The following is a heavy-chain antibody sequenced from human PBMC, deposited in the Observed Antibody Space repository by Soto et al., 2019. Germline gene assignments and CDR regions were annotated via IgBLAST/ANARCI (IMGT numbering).Heavy chain of an antibody. Sequence: SETLSLTCTVSGGSISSGDYYWSWIRQPPGKGLEWIGYIYYSGSTYYNPSLKSRVTISVDASKNQFSLKLSSVTAADTAVYYCARGVEGITGTTLYYFDYWGQGTLVTVSS. CDR3: ARGVEGITGTTLYYFDY. CDR1: GGSISSGDYY. V-gene: IGHV4-30-4*01. CDR2: IYYSGST. D-gene: IGHD1-7*01. J-gene: IGHJ4*02.